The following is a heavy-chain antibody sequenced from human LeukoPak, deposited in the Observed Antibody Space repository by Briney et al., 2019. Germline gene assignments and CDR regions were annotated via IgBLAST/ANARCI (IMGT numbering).Heavy chain of an antibody. Sequence: SETLSLTCTVSGGSISSRSPYWGWVRQPPGKGLEWIGSMYYSGSTYYHPSLKSRVTISVDTSKNQFSLKRTSVTAADTAVYYCARHPGYDLYWFDPWGQGTLVTVSS. CDR1: GGSISSRSPY. D-gene: IGHD3-16*01. J-gene: IGHJ5*02. V-gene: IGHV4-39*01. CDR2: MYYSGST. CDR3: ARHPGYDLYWFDP.